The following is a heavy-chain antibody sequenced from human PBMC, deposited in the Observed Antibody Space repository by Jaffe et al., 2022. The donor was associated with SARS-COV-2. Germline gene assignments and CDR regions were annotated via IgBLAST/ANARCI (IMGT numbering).Heavy chain of an antibody. D-gene: IGHD4-17*01. J-gene: IGHJ2*01. Sequence: QVQLVESGGGVVQPGRSLRLSCAASGFTFSSYGMHWVRQAPGKGLEWVAVIWYDGSNKYYADSVKGRFTISRDNSKNTLYLQMNSLRAEDTAVYYCAREFRTVTTNRYFDLWGRGTLVTVSS. V-gene: IGHV3-33*01. CDR3: AREFRTVTTNRYFDL. CDR2: IWYDGSNK. CDR1: GFTFSSYG.